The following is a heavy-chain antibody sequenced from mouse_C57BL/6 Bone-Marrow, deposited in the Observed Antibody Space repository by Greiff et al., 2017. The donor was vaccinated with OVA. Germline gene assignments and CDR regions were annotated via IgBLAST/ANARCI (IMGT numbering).Heavy chain of an antibody. CDR1: GYAFSSSW. J-gene: IGHJ2*01. Sequence: QVQLKESGPELVKPGASVKISCKASGYAFSSSWMNWVKQRPGKGLEWIGRIYPGDGDTNYNGKFKGKATLHADKSSSTAYMQLSSLTSEDSAVYFCARHEDGYYASYFDYWGQGTTLTVSS. CDR2: IYPGDGDT. V-gene: IGHV1-82*01. CDR3: ARHEDGYYASYFDY. D-gene: IGHD2-3*01.